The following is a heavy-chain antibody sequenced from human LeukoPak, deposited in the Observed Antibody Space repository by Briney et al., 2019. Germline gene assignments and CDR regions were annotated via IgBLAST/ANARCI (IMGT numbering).Heavy chain of an antibody. V-gene: IGHV4-59*08. CDR2: VYYSGST. CDR3: ARRWSLYYYFDY. Sequence: PSETLSLTCTASGGSMNSYYWSWIRQPPGKGLEWIGYVYYSGSTNYNPSLKSRVTISLDTSKNQFSLRLGSVTAADTAVYYCARRWSLYYYFDYWGQGTLVTVSS. CDR1: GGSMNSYY. J-gene: IGHJ4*02. D-gene: IGHD2-15*01.